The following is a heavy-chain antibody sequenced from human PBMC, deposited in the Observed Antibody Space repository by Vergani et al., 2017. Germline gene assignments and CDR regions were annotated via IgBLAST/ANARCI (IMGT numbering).Heavy chain of an antibody. V-gene: IGHV3-23*01. J-gene: IGHJ6*02. D-gene: IGHD4-17*01. CDR3: ARPTVTTWYGMDV. CDR2: ISGSGGST. Sequence: EVQLLESGGGLVQPGGSLRLSCAASGFTFSSYAMSWVRQAPGKGLEWVSAISGSGGSTYYADSVKGRFTISRDNSKNTLYLQMNSLRAEDTAVYDCARPTVTTWYGMDVWGQGTTVTVSS. CDR1: GFTFSSYA.